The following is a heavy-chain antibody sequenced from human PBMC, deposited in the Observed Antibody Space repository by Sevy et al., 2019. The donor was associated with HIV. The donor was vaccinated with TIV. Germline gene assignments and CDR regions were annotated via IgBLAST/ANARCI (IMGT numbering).Heavy chain of an antibody. CDR1: GYTFTSYG. D-gene: IGHD1-7*01. CDR2: ISAYNGNT. V-gene: IGHV1-18*01. CDR3: ARSITGTTPYNWFDP. J-gene: IGHJ5*02. Sequence: ASVKVSCKASGYTFTSYGVSWVRQAPGQGLEWMGWISAYNGNTNYAQKLQGRVTMTTDTSTRTAYMELRSLRSDDTAVYYCARSITGTTPYNWFDPGAREPWSPSPQ.